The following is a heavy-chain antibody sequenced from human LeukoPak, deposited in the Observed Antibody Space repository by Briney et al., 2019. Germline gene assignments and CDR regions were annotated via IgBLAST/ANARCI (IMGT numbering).Heavy chain of an antibody. CDR1: GFTFSSYS. D-gene: IGHD6-19*01. V-gene: IGHV3-21*01. CDR2: ISSSSSYI. Sequence: PGGSLRLSCAASGFTFSSYSMNWVRQAPGKGLEWVSSISSSSSYIYYADSVKGRFTIYRDNAKNSLYLQMNSLRAEDTAVYYCARDDIAVATCFDYWGQGTLVTVSS. CDR3: ARDDIAVATCFDY. J-gene: IGHJ4*02.